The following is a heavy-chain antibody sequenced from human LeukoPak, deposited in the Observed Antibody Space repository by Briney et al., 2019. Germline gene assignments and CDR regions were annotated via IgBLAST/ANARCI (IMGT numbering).Heavy chain of an antibody. CDR1: GGTFSSYT. D-gene: IGHD3-22*01. Sequence: ASVKVSCKASGGTFSSYTISWVRQAPGQGLEWMGRIIPILGIANYAQKFQGRVTITADNSTSTAYMELSGLRSEYTAVYYCASWITTENAFDIWGQGIMVTVSS. V-gene: IGHV1-69*02. CDR3: ASWITTENAFDI. CDR2: IIPILGIA. J-gene: IGHJ3*02.